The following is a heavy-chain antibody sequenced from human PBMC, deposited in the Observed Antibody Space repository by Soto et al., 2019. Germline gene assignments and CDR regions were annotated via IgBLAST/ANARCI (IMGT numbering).Heavy chain of an antibody. J-gene: IGHJ6*02. Sequence: QVQLVQSGAEVKKPGSSVKVSCKVSGGTFSNYAIDWVRLAPGHGLEWMGGIVPIFGTTYYTKKFQGRATIIADDSTTTAYLGMSSLRSEDTAIYYCARVEAVAGLYNYHGLDVWGQGTAVTVSS. D-gene: IGHD6-19*01. V-gene: IGHV1-69*12. CDR2: IVPIFGTT. CDR3: ARVEAVAGLYNYHGLDV. CDR1: GGTFSNYA.